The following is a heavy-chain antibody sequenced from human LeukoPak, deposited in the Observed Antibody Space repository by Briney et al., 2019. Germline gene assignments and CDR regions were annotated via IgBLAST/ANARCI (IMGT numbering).Heavy chain of an antibody. V-gene: IGHV6-1*01. J-gene: IGHJ5*02. CDR2: TYYGSKWYN. CDR1: GDSVSSNSAA. D-gene: IGHD5-18*01. CDR3: ARDLGYSYGYFGDKYNWFDP. Sequence: SQTLSLTCAISGDSVSSNSAAWNWIRQSPSRGLEWLGRTYYGSKWYNDYAVSVKSRITINPDTSKNQFSLQLNSVTPEDTAVYYCARDLGYSYGYFGDKYNWFDPWGQGTLVTVSS.